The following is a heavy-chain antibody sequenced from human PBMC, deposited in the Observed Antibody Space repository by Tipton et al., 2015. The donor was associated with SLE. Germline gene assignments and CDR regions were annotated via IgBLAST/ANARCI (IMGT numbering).Heavy chain of an antibody. CDR2: MYYSGST. CDR1: GVSISTYY. J-gene: IGHJ4*02. V-gene: IGHV4-59*01. D-gene: IGHD3-10*01. CDR3: ARDLSGEFDF. Sequence: LRLSCSVSGVSISTYYWSWIRQPPGKGLEWIGYMYYSGSTTYNPSLKSRVTISIDTSKNQFSLKLNTVTAADTAVYYCARDLSGEFDFWGQGTLVTVSS.